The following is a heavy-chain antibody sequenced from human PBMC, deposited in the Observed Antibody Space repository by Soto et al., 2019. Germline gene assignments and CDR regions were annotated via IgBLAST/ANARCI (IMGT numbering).Heavy chain of an antibody. V-gene: IGHV1-2*04. J-gene: IGHJ6*03. CDR3: ARGRRGYSGYDHYYYYVDV. Sequence: VASVKVSCKASGYTFTGYYMHWVRQAPGQGLERMGWINPNSGGTNYAQKFQGWVTMTRDTSISTAYMELSRLRSDDTAVYYCARGRRGYSGYDHYYYYVDVWGKGTTVTVSS. CDR2: INPNSGGT. CDR1: GYTFTGYY. D-gene: IGHD5-12*01.